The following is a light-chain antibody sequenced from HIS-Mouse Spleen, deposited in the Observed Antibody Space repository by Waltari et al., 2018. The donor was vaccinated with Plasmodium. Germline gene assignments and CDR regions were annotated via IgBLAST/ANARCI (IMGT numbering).Light chain of an antibody. CDR2: AAS. J-gene: IGKJ5*01. V-gene: IGKV1-9*01. CDR3: QQLNSYPIT. CDR1: QGISSY. Sequence: IQLTPSPSFLSASVGARVTITCRASQGISSYLAWYQQKPGKAPKLLSYAASTLQSGVPSRFSGSGSGTEFTLTISSLQPEDFATYYCQQLNSYPITFGQGTRLEIK.